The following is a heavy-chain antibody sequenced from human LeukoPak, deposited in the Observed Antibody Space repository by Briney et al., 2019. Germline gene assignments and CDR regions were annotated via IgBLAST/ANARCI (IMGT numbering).Heavy chain of an antibody. J-gene: IGHJ4*02. CDR1: GFTFSSYW. Sequence: PGGSLRLSCAASGFTFSSYWMSWVRQAPGKGLEWVSYISSSGSTIYYADSVKGRFTISRDNAKNSLYLQMNSLRAEGTAVYYCARMPGIAVAGPLFGYWGQGTLVTVSS. CDR3: ARMPGIAVAGPLFGY. CDR2: ISSSGSTI. V-gene: IGHV3-48*04. D-gene: IGHD6-19*01.